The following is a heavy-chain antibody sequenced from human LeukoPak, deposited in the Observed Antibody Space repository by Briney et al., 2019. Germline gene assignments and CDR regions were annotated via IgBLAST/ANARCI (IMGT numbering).Heavy chain of an antibody. CDR3: ASGGSSSWRVHPKVWFDP. V-gene: IGHV1-8*01. J-gene: IGHJ5*02. CDR2: MNPNSGNT. Sequence: GASVKVSCKASGYTFTSYDINWVRQATGQGLEWMGWMNPNSGNTGYAQKFQGRVTMTRNTSISTAYMELSSLRSEDTDVYYCASGGSSSWRVHPKVWFDPWGQGTIVTVSS. CDR1: GYTFTSYD. D-gene: IGHD6-13*01.